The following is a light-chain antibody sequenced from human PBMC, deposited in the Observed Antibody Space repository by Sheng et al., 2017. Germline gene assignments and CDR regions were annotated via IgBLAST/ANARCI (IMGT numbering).Light chain of an antibody. J-gene: IGKJ2*03. V-gene: IGKV3-20*01. CDR3: QQYGSWPYS. CDR1: QSVSSSY. CDR2: GAS. Sequence: EIVLTQSPGTLSLSPGERATLSCRASQSVSSSYLAWYQQKPGQAPRLLIYGASTRATGVPERFSGSGSGTDFTLTISRLEPEDFAVYYCQQYGSWPYSFGQGTKLEIK.